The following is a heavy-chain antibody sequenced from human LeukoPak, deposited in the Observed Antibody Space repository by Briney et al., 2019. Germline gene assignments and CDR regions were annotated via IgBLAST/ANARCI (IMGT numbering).Heavy chain of an antibody. J-gene: IGHJ6*03. CDR3: ARVPKQQLAPFYMDV. D-gene: IGHD6-13*01. V-gene: IGHV4-30-2*01. CDR1: GGSISSGGYY. Sequence: SETLSLTCTVSGGSISSGGYYWSWIRQPPGKGLEWIGYIYHSGSTYYNPSLKSRVTISVDRSKNQFSLKLSSVTAADTAVYYCARVPKQQLAPFYMDVWGKGTTVTVSS. CDR2: IYHSGST.